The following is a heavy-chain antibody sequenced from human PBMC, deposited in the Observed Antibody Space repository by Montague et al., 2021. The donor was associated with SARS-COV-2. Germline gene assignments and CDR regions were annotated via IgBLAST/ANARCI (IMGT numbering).Heavy chain of an antibody. J-gene: IGHJ6*03. Sequence: SETLSLTCAVHGGSFSTYSWNWIRQPPGKGLEWIGEIHHGGSTNXNPSLKSRVTILADTSKNQFSLKLTSVAAADTAVYYCARLGDGVVPSPILGVGPYYSYYYMDVWGKGTTVTVSS. CDR2: IHHGGST. D-gene: IGHD3-10*01. CDR1: GGSFSTYS. V-gene: IGHV4-34*01. CDR3: ARLGDGVVPSPILGVGPYYSYYYMDV.